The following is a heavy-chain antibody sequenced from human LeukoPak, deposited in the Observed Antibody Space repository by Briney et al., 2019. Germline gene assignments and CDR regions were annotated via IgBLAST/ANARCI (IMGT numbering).Heavy chain of an antibody. V-gene: IGHV1-8*02. CDR2: MNPNSGNT. CDR3: ARKGYDSSGYYRGGGY. CDR1: GYTFTSYG. J-gene: IGHJ4*02. D-gene: IGHD3-22*01. Sequence: ASVKVSCKASGYTFTSYGISWVRQAPGQGLEWMGWMNPNSGNTGYAQKFQGRVTMTRNTSISTAYMELSSLRSEDTAVYYCARKGYDSSGYYRGGGYWGQGTLVTVSS.